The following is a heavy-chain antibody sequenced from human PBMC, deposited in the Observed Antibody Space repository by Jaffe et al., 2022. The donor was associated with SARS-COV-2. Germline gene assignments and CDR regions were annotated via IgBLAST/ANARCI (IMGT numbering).Heavy chain of an antibody. V-gene: IGHV3-7*01. CDR1: GFAFSGLW. CDR2: INQDGSQK. Sequence: EVQLVESGGGLVQPGGSLGLSCEGSGFAFSGLWMTWVRQAPGKGLEWVANINQDGSQKYYVDSVKGRFTISRDNAKNSLYLQMNSLRGEDTAVYYCARGGHSSSWYWFYWGQGTLVTVSS. CDR3: ARGGHSSSWYWFY. D-gene: IGHD2-2*01. J-gene: IGHJ4*02.